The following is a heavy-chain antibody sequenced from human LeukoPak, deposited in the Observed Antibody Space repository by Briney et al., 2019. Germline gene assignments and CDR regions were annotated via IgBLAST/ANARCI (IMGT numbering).Heavy chain of an antibody. Sequence: GGSLRLSCAASGFTFSSYAMSWVRQAPGEGLEWVSTISGTDGTTYYADSVKGRFTISRDDSKNSLYLQMSSLRADDAAVYYCVKRFSGWHGDYWGQGTLVTVSS. D-gene: IGHD6-19*01. V-gene: IGHV3-23*01. CDR1: GFTFSSYA. CDR2: ISGTDGTT. J-gene: IGHJ4*02. CDR3: VKRFSGWHGDY.